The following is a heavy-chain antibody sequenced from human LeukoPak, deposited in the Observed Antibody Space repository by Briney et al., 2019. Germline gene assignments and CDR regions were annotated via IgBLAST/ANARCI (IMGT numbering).Heavy chain of an antibody. V-gene: IGHV1-69*05. J-gene: IGHJ6*03. CDR2: IIPIFGTA. CDR3: ARAQPRGHSEVGYMDV. Sequence: GASVTVSCKASGGTFSSYAISWVRQAPGQGLEWMGGIIPIFGTANYAQKFQGRVTITTDESTSTAHMELSSLRSEETAGYYCARAQPRGHSEVGYMDVWGKGTTVTVSS. D-gene: IGHD1-26*01. CDR1: GGTFSSYA.